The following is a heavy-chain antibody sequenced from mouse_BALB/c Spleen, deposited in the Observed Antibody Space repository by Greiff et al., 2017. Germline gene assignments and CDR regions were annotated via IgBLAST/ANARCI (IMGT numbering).Heavy chain of an antibody. CDR2: INPSSGYT. CDR3: ARGSTTTHYYAMDY. V-gene: IGHV1-4*01. D-gene: IGHD2-12*01. Sequence: QVQLQQSGAELARPGASVKMSCKASGYTFTSYTMHWVKQRPGQGLEWIGYINPSSGYTNYNQKFKDKATLTADKSSSTAYMQLSSLTSEDSAVYYCARGSTTTHYYAMDYWGQGTSVTVSS. CDR1: GYTFTSYT. J-gene: IGHJ4*01.